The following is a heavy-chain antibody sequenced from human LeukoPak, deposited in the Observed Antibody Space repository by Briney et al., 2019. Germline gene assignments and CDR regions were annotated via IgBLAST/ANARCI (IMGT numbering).Heavy chain of an antibody. CDR1: GFTFSSYG. V-gene: IGHV3-33*01. Sequence: PGGSLRLSCAASGFTFSSYGMHWVRQAPGKGLEWVAVIWYDGSNKYYPDSVKGRFTISRDNSKNTLYLQMNSLRAEDTAVYYCARGDYSYYYVMDVWGQGTTVTVSS. J-gene: IGHJ6*02. D-gene: IGHD4-11*01. CDR3: ARGDYSYYYVMDV. CDR2: IWYDGSNK.